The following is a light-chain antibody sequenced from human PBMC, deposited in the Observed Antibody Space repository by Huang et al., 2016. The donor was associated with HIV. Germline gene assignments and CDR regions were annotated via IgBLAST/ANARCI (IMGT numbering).Light chain of an antibody. CDR1: QSVSSSY. Sequence: IVLTQSPGTLSLSPGERATLSCRASQSVSSSYLAWYQQKPGQAPRLLIYGASSRATGIPDRFSGSGSGTDFTLTISRLQPEEFAVYYCQQYGSSPRTFGGGTQVEIK. CDR3: QQYGSSPRT. J-gene: IGKJ4*01. CDR2: GAS. V-gene: IGKV3-20*01.